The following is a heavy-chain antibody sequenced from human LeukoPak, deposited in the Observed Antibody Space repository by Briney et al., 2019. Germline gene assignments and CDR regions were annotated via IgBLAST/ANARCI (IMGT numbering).Heavy chain of an antibody. CDR2: IYYSGST. CDR1: GGSISSYY. V-gene: IGHV4-59*12. D-gene: IGHD5-12*01. J-gene: IGHJ6*03. Sequence: SETLSLTCTVSGGSISSYYWSWIRQPPGKGLEWIGYIYYSGSTNYNPSLKSRVTMSVDTSKNQFSLKLSSVTAADTAVYYCARVTRGYSGYDSGALYYYYYMDVWGKGTTVTISS. CDR3: ARVTRGYSGYDSGALYYYYYMDV.